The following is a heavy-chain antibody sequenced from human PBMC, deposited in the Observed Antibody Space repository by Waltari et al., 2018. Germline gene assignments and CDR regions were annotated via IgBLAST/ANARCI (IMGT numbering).Heavy chain of an antibody. CDR1: GGSISSYY. V-gene: IGHV4-59*01. CDR3: ARALQGATVTTWDYYYYMDV. D-gene: IGHD4-4*01. CDR2: IYYSGST. J-gene: IGHJ6*03. Sequence: QVQLQESGPGLVKPSETLSLTCTVSGGSISSYYWSWIRQPPGKGLERVGYIYYSGSTNYNPSLKSRVTISVDTSKNQFSLKLSSVTAADTAVYYCARALQGATVTTWDYYYYMDVWGKGTTVTISS.